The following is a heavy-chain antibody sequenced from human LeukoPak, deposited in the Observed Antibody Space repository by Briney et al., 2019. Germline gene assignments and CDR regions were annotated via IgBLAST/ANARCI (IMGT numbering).Heavy chain of an antibody. Sequence: PGGSLRLSCAASGFTFSSYWMHWVRQAPGKGLVWVSRINSDGSSTSYADSVKGRFTISRDNSKNTLYLQMNSLRVEDTAVYYCAKDHGNYVGAVRFDPWGQGTLVTVSS. D-gene: IGHD1-26*01. V-gene: IGHV3-74*01. CDR1: GFTFSSYW. CDR2: INSDGSST. CDR3: AKDHGNYVGAVRFDP. J-gene: IGHJ5*02.